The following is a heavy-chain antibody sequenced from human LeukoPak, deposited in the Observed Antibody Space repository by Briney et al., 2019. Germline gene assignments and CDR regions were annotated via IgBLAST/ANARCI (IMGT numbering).Heavy chain of an antibody. CDR3: ASAGPALSFTIFGPYYYGMDV. CDR2: IYYSGST. J-gene: IGHJ6*02. CDR1: GGSISSGGYY. D-gene: IGHD3-3*01. V-gene: IGHV4-31*03. Sequence: PSETLSLTCTVSGGSISSGGYYWSWIRQHPGKGLEWIGYIYYSGSTYYNPSLKSRVTISVDTSKNQFSLKLSSVTAADTAVYYCASAGPALSFTIFGPYYYGMDVWGQGTTVTVSS.